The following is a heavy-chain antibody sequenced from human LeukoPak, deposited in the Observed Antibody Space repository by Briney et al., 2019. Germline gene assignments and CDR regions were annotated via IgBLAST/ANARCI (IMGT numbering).Heavy chain of an antibody. D-gene: IGHD2-2*02. J-gene: IGHJ5*02. V-gene: IGHV1-18*01. CDR1: GYTFTNQG. CDR3: ARGTGVVPAAIRDYNWFDP. Sequence: ASVKVSFKASGYTFTNQGNSWVGQAPGQGLEWMGWISGYYGNTNYAQKFQGRVNMTTYTSTNTAYMELRSLRSDDTAVYYCARGTGVVPAAIRDYNWFDPWGQGTLVTVSS. CDR2: ISGYYGNT.